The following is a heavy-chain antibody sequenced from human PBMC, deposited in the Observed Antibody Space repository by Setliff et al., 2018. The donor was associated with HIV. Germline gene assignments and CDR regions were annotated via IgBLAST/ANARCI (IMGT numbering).Heavy chain of an antibody. V-gene: IGHV4-59*01. Sequence: PSETLSLTCNVSGGSISSYYWSWIRQPPGKGLEYIGYIYSNGSTNYNPSLKSRVTMSVDTSKNQFSLKLNSVTAADTAVYYCARKVPSNAFDLWGHGTMVTVSS. J-gene: IGHJ3*01. D-gene: IGHD2-2*01. CDR2: IYSNGST. CDR3: ARKVPSNAFDL. CDR1: GGSISSYY.